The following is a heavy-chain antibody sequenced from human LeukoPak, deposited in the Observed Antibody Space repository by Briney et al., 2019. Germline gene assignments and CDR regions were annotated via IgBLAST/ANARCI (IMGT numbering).Heavy chain of an antibody. CDR3: TTVAAVSGHY. V-gene: IGHV3-15*01. J-gene: IGHJ4*02. CDR1: GFTVSSNY. CDR2: IKSKTDGGTT. Sequence: GGSLRLSCAASGFTVSSNYMSWVRQAPGKGLEWVGRIKSKTDGGTTDYAAPVKGRFTISRDDSKNTLYLQMNSLKTEDTAVYYCTTVAAVSGHYWGQGTLVTVSS. D-gene: IGHD6-19*01.